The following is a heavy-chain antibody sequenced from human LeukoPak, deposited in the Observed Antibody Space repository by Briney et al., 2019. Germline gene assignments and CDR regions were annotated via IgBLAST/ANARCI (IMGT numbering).Heavy chain of an antibody. J-gene: IGHJ4*02. CDR2: IHYSGST. CDR3: ARAHCTATSCHHFDY. Sequence: SETLSLTCTVSGGSISSYYWSWIRQSPGKGLEWIGNIHYSGSTNQNPSLKSRVTMSVDTSKNQFSLKLSSVTAADTAVYYCARAHCTATSCHHFDYWGQGALVTVSS. V-gene: IGHV4-59*12. D-gene: IGHD2-2*01. CDR1: GGSISSYY.